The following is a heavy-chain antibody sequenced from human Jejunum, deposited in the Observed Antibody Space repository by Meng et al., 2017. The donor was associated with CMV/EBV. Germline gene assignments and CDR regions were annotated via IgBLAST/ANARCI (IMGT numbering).Heavy chain of an antibody. Sequence: CKTSGYFVSDTFMHWVRQAPGQGLEWMGWIKPNSGDTNYAQNFQGRVTMPSDSSFNTAYMELSRLTSDDTAVYYCARDHAWGADYWGQGTLVTVSS. CDR1: GYFVSDTF. D-gene: IGHD7-27*01. CDR3: ARDHAWGADY. J-gene: IGHJ4*02. CDR2: IKPNSGDT. V-gene: IGHV1-2*02.